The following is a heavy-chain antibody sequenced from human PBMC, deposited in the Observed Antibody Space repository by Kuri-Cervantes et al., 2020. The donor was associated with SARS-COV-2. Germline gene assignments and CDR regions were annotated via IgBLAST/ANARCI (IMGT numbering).Heavy chain of an antibody. CDR2: IYYSGST. D-gene: IGHD1-7*01. Sequence: GSLRLSCTVSGGSISSGGYYWSWIRQPPGKGLEWIGYIYYSGSTNYNPSLKSRVTISVDTSKNQFSLKLSSVTAADTAVYYCARDEGITGTYNWFDPWGQGTLVTVSS. V-gene: IGHV4-61*08. CDR3: ARDEGITGTYNWFDP. CDR1: GGSISSGGYY. J-gene: IGHJ5*02.